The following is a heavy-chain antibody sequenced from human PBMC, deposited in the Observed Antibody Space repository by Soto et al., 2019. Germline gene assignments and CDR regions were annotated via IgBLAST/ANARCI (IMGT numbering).Heavy chain of an antibody. J-gene: IGHJ4*02. D-gene: IGHD6-19*01. CDR3: ARVYGIAVAGTLDF. V-gene: IGHV3-48*01. CDR1: GFTFRTNN. CDR2: ISSSTGTI. Sequence: EVHLVESGGGLVQPGGSLRLSCAASGFTFRTNNMNWVRQAPGKGLEWVSYISSSTGTIYYADSVKGRFTTSRDNAKNSLYLQMNSLRAEDTAVYYCARVYGIAVAGTLDFWGQGTLVTVSS.